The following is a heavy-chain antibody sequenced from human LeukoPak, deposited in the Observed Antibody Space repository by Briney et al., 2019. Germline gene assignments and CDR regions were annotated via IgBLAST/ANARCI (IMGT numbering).Heavy chain of an antibody. D-gene: IGHD3-22*01. Sequence: PSETLSLTCTVSGGSITNSSYYWAWIRQPAGKGLEWIGRIYTSGSTNYNPSLKSRVTISVDTSKNQFSLKLSSVTAADTAVYYCARTLGYDSSGYYPAYFQHWGQGTLVTVSS. CDR2: IYTSGST. CDR1: GGSITNSSYY. J-gene: IGHJ1*01. CDR3: ARTLGYDSSGYYPAYFQH. V-gene: IGHV4-61*02.